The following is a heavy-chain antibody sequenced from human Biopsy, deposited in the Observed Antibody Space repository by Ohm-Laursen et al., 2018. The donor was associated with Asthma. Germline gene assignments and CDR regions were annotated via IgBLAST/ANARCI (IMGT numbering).Heavy chain of an antibody. D-gene: IGHD3-22*01. V-gene: IGHV3-33*01. J-gene: IGHJ4*02. CDR3: ARGDSSNWSHYYFDY. CDR1: GFTFGSYG. Sequence: SLRLSCSASGFTFGSYGLHWVRQAPGKGLEWVADIWFDGSNKHYADSVKGRFTISKDYSKNTLYLQMHSLRAEDTAVYYCARGDSSNWSHYYFDYWGQGTLVTVSS. CDR2: IWFDGSNK.